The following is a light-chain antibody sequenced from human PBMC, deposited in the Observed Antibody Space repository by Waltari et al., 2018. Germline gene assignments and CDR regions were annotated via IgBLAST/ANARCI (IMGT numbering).Light chain of an antibody. CDR3: QQYDGEVVT. CDR2: GTS. CDR1: QSVTSIS. J-gene: IGKJ4*02. Sequence: EIVLTQSLGPLSLSPGESATLSCRASQSVTSISLTWYQQKLGQAPRLLIYGTSSRATGIPDRFSGSGSGTDFTLTISRLEPEDFAVYYCQQYDGEVVTFGGGTKVEI. V-gene: IGKV3-20*01.